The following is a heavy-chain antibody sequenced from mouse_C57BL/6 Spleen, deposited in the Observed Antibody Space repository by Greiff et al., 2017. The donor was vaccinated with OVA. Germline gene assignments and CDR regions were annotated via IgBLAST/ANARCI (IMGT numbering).Heavy chain of an antibody. CDR1: GYTFTSYW. CDR2: IHPNSGST. D-gene: IGHD2-3*01. CDR3: ATVYDGYTYFDY. V-gene: IGHV1-64*01. J-gene: IGHJ2*01. Sequence: QVQLQQSGAELVKPGASVKLSCKASGYTFTSYWMHWVKQRPGQGLEWIGMIHPNSGSTNYNEKFKSKATLTVDKSSSTAYMQLSSLTSEDSAVYYCATVYDGYTYFDYWGQGTTLTVSS.